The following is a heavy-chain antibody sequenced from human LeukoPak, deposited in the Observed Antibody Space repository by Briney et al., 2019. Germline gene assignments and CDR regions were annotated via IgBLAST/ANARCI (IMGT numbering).Heavy chain of an antibody. CDR3: AKYVTSDSIFDY. D-gene: IGHD2-21*02. CDR1: GFTFTSYA. V-gene: IGHV3-23*01. Sequence: PGGSLRLSCAASGFTFTSYAMSWVRQAPGKGLEWVSGISGSGGSTYYADSVKGRFTISRDNSKNTLYLQMNSLRAEDTAVCYCAKYVTSDSIFDYWGQGTLVTVSS. J-gene: IGHJ4*02. CDR2: ISGSGGST.